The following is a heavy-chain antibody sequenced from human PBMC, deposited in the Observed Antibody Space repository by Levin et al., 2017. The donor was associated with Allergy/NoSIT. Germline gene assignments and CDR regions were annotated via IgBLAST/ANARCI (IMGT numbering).Heavy chain of an antibody. CDR1: GFTFRTYA. CDR2: TSYDGGDK. Sequence: LSLTCAASGFTFRTYAMHWVRQAPGKGLEWVTVTSYDGGDKYYADSVKGRFTISRDNSKNTLYLHMNSLRPEDTAVYYCTGGKNQIGYYGMDVWGQGTTVTVSS. V-gene: IGHV3-30*04. CDR3: TGGKNQIGYYGMDV. D-gene: IGHD1-14*01. J-gene: IGHJ6*02.